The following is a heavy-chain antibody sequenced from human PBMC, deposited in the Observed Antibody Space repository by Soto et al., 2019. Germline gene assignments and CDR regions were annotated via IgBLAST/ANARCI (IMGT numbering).Heavy chain of an antibody. V-gene: IGHV3-23*01. Sequence: GGSLRLSCEASGFTFSTYAMNWVRQAPGKGLEWVSAISGTGGSTYYADSVKGRFTISRDNSKNTLDLQMNSLRAEDTAVYYCAKDRGGYYYYYGMDVWGQGTTVTVSS. D-gene: IGHD2-15*01. CDR3: AKDRGGYYYYYGMDV. J-gene: IGHJ6*02. CDR1: GFTFSTYA. CDR2: ISGTGGST.